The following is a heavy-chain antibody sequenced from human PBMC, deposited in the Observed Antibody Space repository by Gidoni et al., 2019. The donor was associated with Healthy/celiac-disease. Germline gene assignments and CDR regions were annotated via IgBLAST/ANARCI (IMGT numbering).Heavy chain of an antibody. D-gene: IGHD6-19*01. CDR1: GGSISSSSYY. V-gene: IGHV4-39*01. CDR3: ARLAGYSSGWYFDY. J-gene: IGHJ4*02. CDR2: IYYSGST. Sequence: QLQLQESGPGLVTPSETLSLTCTVPGGSISSSSYYWGWIRQPPGKGLEWIGSIYYSGSTYYNPSLKSRVTISVDTSKNQFSLKLSSVTAADTAVYYCARLAGYSSGWYFDYWGQGTLVTVSS.